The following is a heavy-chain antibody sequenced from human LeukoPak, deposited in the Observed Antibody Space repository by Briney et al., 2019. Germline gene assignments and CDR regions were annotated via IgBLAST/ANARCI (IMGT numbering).Heavy chain of an antibody. CDR3: ARARIAARRFDY. Sequence: SETLSLTCAVYGGSFSGYYWSWIRQPPGKGLEWIGEINHSGSTNYNPSLKSRVTISVDTSKNQFSLKLSSVTAADTAVYYCARARIAARRFDYWGQGTLVTASS. D-gene: IGHD6-6*01. CDR1: GGSFSGYY. CDR2: INHSGST. V-gene: IGHV4-34*01. J-gene: IGHJ4*02.